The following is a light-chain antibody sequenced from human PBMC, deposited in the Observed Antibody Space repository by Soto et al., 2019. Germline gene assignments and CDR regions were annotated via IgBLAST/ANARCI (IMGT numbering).Light chain of an antibody. CDR2: DTS. Sequence: ETVLTQSPGTLSLSPGERATVSCRASQSVGGSPLAWYQQRPGQAPRLLIYDTSKRATGIPDRFSGSGSGTDLTLTISRLEPEDFAVYYCQQYQNSPRTFGQGTKVDIK. CDR1: QSVGGSP. CDR3: QQYQNSPRT. J-gene: IGKJ1*01. V-gene: IGKV3-20*01.